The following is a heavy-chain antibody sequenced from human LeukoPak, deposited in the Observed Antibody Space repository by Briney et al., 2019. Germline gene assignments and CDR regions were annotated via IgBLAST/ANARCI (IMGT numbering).Heavy chain of an antibody. D-gene: IGHD2-2*02. CDR3: AKIPTHCSSTSCYSGGYGMDV. J-gene: IGHJ6*02. V-gene: IGHV3-23*01. CDR1: GSIFISYA. Sequence: QSGGSLRISCATTGSIFISYAMSCARQTPAKALQPPSPIRGSRGITYYADSVKGRVTISRDNSKNTLYLQMNSLRAEDTAVYYCAKIPTHCSSTSCYSGGYGMDVWGQGTTVTVSS. CDR2: IRGSRGIT.